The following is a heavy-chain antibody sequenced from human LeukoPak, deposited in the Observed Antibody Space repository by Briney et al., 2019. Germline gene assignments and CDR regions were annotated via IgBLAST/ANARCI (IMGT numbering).Heavy chain of an antibody. V-gene: IGHV3-7*03. D-gene: IGHD2-2*01. CDR3: ASQLLSYYYYGMDV. J-gene: IGHJ6*02. CDR1: GFTFSSYW. CDR2: IKQDGSEK. Sequence: GGSLRLSCAASGFTFSSYWMSWVRQAPGKGLEWVANIKQDGSEKYYVDSVKGRFTISRDNAKNSLYLQMNSLRAEDTAVYYCASQLLSYYYYGMDVWGQGTTVTVSS.